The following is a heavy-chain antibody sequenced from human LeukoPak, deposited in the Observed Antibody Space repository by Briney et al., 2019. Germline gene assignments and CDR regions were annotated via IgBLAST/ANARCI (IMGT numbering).Heavy chain of an antibody. Sequence: PSETLSLTCTVSGGSISSYYWSWIRQPPGKGLEWIGYVYYTGSTNYNPSLKSRVTISVDTSKSQFSLKLSSVSAADTALYYCARHGEIYYGSGNYGWFDPWGQGTLVTVSS. CDR2: VYYTGST. V-gene: IGHV4-59*08. CDR1: GGSISSYY. J-gene: IGHJ5*02. D-gene: IGHD3-10*01. CDR3: ARHGEIYYGSGNYGWFDP.